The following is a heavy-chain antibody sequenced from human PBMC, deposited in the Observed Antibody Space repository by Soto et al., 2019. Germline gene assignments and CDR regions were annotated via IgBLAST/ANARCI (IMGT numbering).Heavy chain of an antibody. CDR1: GYTFIYFW. Sequence: GESLKISCQASGYTFIYFWVAWVRQVPGKGLEWMCVIYPGASDIRYSPSFEGHVTISADKSTNTAYLQWSSLEAADTAIYYCARQVTWSGSDYAAFDFWGPGTLVTVSS. CDR3: ARQVTWSGSDYAAFDF. CDR2: IYPGASDI. J-gene: IGHJ4*02. D-gene: IGHD3-3*01. V-gene: IGHV5-51*01.